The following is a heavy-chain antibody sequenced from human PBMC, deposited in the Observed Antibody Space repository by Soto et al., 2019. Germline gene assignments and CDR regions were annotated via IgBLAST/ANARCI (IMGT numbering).Heavy chain of an antibody. D-gene: IGHD1-26*01. CDR1: GGSISSSSYY. CDR2: IYYSGST. CDR3: ARRRYYYFDY. V-gene: IGHV4-39*01. Sequence: SETLSLTCTVSGGSISSSSYYWGWIRQPPGKGLEWIGSIYYSGSTYYNPSLKSRVTISVDTSKNQFSLKLSSVTAADTAVYYCARRRYYYFDYWGQGTLVTVSS. J-gene: IGHJ4*02.